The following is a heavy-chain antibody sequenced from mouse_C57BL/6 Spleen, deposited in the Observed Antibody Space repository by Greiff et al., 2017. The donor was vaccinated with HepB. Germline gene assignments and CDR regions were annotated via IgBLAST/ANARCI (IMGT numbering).Heavy chain of an antibody. D-gene: IGHD2-2*01. CDR1: GFTFSDYG. V-gene: IGHV5-17*01. CDR2: ISSGSSTI. CDR3: ASGYGAWFAY. Sequence: EVKLVESGGGLVKPGGSLKLSCAASGFTFSDYGMHWVRQAPEKGLEWVAYISSGSSTIYYADTVKGRFTISRDNAKNTLFLQMTSLRSEDTAMDYCASGYGAWFAYWGQGTLVTVSA. J-gene: IGHJ3*01.